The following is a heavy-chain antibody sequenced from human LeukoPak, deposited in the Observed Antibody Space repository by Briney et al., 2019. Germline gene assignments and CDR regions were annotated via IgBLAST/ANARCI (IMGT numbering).Heavy chain of an antibody. V-gene: IGHV1-2*02. J-gene: IGHJ4*02. CDR2: INPNSGGT. D-gene: IGHD6-6*01. Sequence: GASVKVSCKASGYTFTGYYMHWVRQAPGQGLEWMGWINPNSGGTNYVQKFQGRVTMTRDTSISTVYMELSRLRSDDTAVYYCARGFPVGDSSSLESRYYFDYWGQGTLVTVSS. CDR1: GYTFTGYY. CDR3: ARGFPVGDSSSLESRYYFDY.